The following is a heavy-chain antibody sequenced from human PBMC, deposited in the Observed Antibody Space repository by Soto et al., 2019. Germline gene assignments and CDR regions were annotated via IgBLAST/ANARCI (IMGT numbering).Heavy chain of an antibody. J-gene: IGHJ6*02. V-gene: IGHV1-18*04. CDR1: GYTFTSYC. CDR3: ARDGMMVVAATQDYYYGMDV. CDR2: ISAYNGNT. Sequence: ASVNVSCKSSGYTFTSYCISWVRQAPGQGLEWMGWISAYNGNTNYAQKLQGRVTMTTDTSTSTAYMELRSLRSDDTAVYYCARDGMMVVAATQDYYYGMDVWGQGTTVTVSS. D-gene: IGHD2-15*01.